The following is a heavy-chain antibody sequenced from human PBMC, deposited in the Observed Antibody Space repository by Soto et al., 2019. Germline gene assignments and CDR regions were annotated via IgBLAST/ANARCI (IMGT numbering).Heavy chain of an antibody. D-gene: IGHD3-3*01. Sequence: SVKVSCKASGGTFSSYAISWVRQAPGQGLEWMGGIIPIFGTANYAQKFQGRVTITADKSTSTAYMELSSLRSEDTAVYYCARDSYYDFWSGYYSFYYYGMDVWGQGTTVTVSS. V-gene: IGHV1-69*06. CDR1: GGTFSSYA. J-gene: IGHJ6*02. CDR3: ARDSYYDFWSGYYSFYYYGMDV. CDR2: IIPIFGTA.